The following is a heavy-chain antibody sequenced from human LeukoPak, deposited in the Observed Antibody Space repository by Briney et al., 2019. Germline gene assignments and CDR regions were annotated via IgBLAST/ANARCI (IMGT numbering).Heavy chain of an antibody. Sequence: GGSLRLSCAASGFTFISHSVIWVRQAPGRGLEWVSYISSSSTTIYYADSVKGRFTISRDNAKNSLYLQMNSLRAEDTAVYYCARGDSGGDYWGQGTLVSVSS. J-gene: IGHJ4*02. D-gene: IGHD6-19*01. CDR3: ARGDSGGDY. CDR1: GFTFISHS. CDR2: ISSSSTTI. V-gene: IGHV3-48*01.